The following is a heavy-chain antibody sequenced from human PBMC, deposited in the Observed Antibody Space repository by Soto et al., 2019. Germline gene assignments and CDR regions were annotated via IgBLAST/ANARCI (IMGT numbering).Heavy chain of an antibody. D-gene: IGHD3-16*01. J-gene: IGHJ4*02. CDR1: GVTLSNFG. CDR2: ISRDGSTM. Sequence: QVQLVESGGGVVQPGRSLRLSCAASGVTLSNFGMHWVRQAPGQGLAWVAVISRDGSTMLYADSVKGRFTISRDSSRNTLYLQMNSLRAEDTAVYHCVGEVASGYWGQGTPVTVSS. V-gene: IGHV3-30*03. CDR3: VGEVASGY.